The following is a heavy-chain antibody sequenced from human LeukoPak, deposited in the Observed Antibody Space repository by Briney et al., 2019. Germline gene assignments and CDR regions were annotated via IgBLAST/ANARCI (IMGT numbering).Heavy chain of an antibody. V-gene: IGHV1-8*01. J-gene: IGHJ6*02. D-gene: IGHD1-14*01. CDR2: MNPNSGNT. CDR1: GYTFTSYD. Sequence: GASVKLSCTASGYTFTSYDINWVRQATGQGLEWMGWMNPNSGNTGYAQKFQGRVTMTRNTSISTAYMELSSLRSEDTAVYYCARGNRPRGLGYYYGMDVWGQGTTVTVSS. CDR3: ARGNRPRGLGYYYGMDV.